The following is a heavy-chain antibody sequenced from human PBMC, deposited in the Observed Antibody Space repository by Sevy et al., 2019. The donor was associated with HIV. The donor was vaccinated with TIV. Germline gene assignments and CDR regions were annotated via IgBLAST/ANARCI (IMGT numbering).Heavy chain of an antibody. Sequence: GGSLRLSCAASGFIFSTYSMNWVRQAPGKGLEWVSSVSSSSGYIYYADSDKGRFTISRDNAKNSLYLEMNSLRAEDTAVYFCARGHVVAPGAAPYYYYHMDVWGKGTTVTVSS. CDR2: VSSSSGYI. CDR1: GFIFSTYS. J-gene: IGHJ6*03. CDR3: ARGHVVAPGAAPYYYYHMDV. D-gene: IGHD2-2*01. V-gene: IGHV3-21*01.